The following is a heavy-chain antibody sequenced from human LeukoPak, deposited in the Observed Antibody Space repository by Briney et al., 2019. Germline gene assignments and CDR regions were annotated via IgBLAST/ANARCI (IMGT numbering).Heavy chain of an antibody. V-gene: IGHV4-4*07. CDR3: AREKELLRGDVFNM. D-gene: IGHD2-21*02. CDR2: IYTNGNT. CDR1: GGSISNCY. Sequence: SETLSLTCYVSGGSISNCYWTWIRQPAGKGLEWIGRIYTNGNTNYNPSLKSRVTMSIDTSTNQFSLKLTSLTAADTAVYYCAREKELLRGDVFNMWGQGTMVTVSS. J-gene: IGHJ3*02.